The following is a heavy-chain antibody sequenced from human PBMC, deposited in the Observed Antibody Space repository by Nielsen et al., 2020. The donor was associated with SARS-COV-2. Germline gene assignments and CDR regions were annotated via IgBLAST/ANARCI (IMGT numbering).Heavy chain of an antibody. V-gene: IGHV3-30*18. D-gene: IGHD3-16*01. J-gene: IGHJ6*02. Sequence: GGSLRLSCAASEFTFGAYSMNWVRQAPGKGLEWVASISYEGSKKYYGDSLTGRFTVSRDTSKNTVYLQMNSLSVEDTAVYHCAKRRAVFMLTFGGEGAVDVWGQGTTVSVSS. CDR3: AKRRAVFMLTFGGEGAVDV. CDR1: EFTFGAYS. CDR2: ISYEGSKK.